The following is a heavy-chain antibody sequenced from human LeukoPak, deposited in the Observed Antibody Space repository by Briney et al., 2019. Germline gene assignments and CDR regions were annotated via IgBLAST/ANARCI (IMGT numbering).Heavy chain of an antibody. CDR3: ASLYGDYVNSDY. CDR2: INPNGGAT. J-gene: IGHJ4*02. D-gene: IGHD4-17*01. V-gene: IGHV1-2*02. Sequence: ASGKVSCKASGYTFTDYYIHWVRQAPGQGVEWMGWINPNGGATNYAQKFQGRVTMTRDTSISTAYMELSRLRSDDTAVYYCASLYGDYVNSDYWGQGTLVSVSS. CDR1: GYTFTDYY.